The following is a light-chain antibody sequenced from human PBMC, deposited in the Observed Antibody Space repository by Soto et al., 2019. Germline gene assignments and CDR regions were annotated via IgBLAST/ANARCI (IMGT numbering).Light chain of an antibody. V-gene: IGLV2-14*01. CDR2: EVT. Sequence: QSALAQPASVSGSPGQSIAISCTGSSSDIGAYKYVSWYQQHPGKAPKLLISEVTNRPSGVSDRFSGSKSGNTASLTISGLQAEDEADYYCTSYTTVATGVFGGGTKLTVL. CDR1: SSDIGAYKY. J-gene: IGLJ3*02. CDR3: TSYTTVATGV.